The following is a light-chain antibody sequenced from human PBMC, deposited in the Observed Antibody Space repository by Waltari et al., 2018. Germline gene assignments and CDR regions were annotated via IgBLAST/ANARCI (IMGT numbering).Light chain of an antibody. CDR1: ALPRQF. V-gene: IGLV3-25*03. Sequence: SSELTQPPSVSVSPGQTARITCSGDALPRQFASWYQQKPGQAPVIVIYKDTGRPSEILERFSGSSSGTTVTLTISGVQAEDEADYYCQSADASGTYKLFGGGTKLTVL. CDR2: KDT. J-gene: IGLJ2*01. CDR3: QSADASGTYKL.